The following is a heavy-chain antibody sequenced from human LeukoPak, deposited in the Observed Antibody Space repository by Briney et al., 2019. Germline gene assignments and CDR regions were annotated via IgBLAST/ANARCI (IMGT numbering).Heavy chain of an antibody. CDR2: IYPGDSDT. D-gene: IGHD5-12*01. CDR3: ARRLPRGYSGYDPYYFDY. Sequence: GESLKISCKGSGYSFTSYWIGWVRQMPGKGLEWMGIIYPGDSDTRYSPSFQGQVTISADKSISTAYPQWSSLKASDTAMYYCARRLPRGYSGYDPYYFDYWGQGTLVTVSS. J-gene: IGHJ4*02. V-gene: IGHV5-51*01. CDR1: GYSFTSYW.